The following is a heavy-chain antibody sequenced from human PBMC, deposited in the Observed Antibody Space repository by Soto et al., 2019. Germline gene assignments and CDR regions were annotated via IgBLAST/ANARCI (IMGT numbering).Heavy chain of an antibody. J-gene: IGHJ4*02. Sequence: QLQLQESGPGLVKPSETLSLTCTVSGGSISSSSYYWGWIRQPPGKGLEWIGSIYYRGSTYYNPSLKSRVTISVDTSKNQFSLKLSSVTAADTAVYYCARQRDYYDSSGYYYFDYWGQGTLVTVSS. CDR2: IYYRGST. CDR3: ARQRDYYDSSGYYYFDY. V-gene: IGHV4-39*01. D-gene: IGHD3-22*01. CDR1: GGSISSSSYY.